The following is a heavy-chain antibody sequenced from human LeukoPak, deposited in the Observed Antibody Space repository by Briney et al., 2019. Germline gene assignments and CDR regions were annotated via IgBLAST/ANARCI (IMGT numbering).Heavy chain of an antibody. Sequence: EASVTVSCKASGGTFSSYAISWVRQAPGQGLEWMGGIIPIFGTANYAQKFQGRVTITADESTSTAYMELSSLRSEDTAVYYCARAGIAVAGTALGGFDYWGQGTLVTVSS. D-gene: IGHD6-19*01. CDR3: ARAGIAVAGTALGGFDY. J-gene: IGHJ4*02. CDR2: IIPIFGTA. V-gene: IGHV1-69*13. CDR1: GGTFSSYA.